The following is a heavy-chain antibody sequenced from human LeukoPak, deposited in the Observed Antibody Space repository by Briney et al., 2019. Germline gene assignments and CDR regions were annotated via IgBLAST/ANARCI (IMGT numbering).Heavy chain of an antibody. D-gene: IGHD2-2*01. V-gene: IGHV3-33*01. CDR2: IWYDGSNK. Sequence: GGSLRLSCAASGFTFSSYSMHWIRQAPGKGLDLEAVIWYDGSNKYYADSVKGRFTISRDNSKNTLYLQMNSLRAEDTAVYYCARGGDIVVVPAAMSLDYWGQGTLVSVSS. CDR3: ARGGDIVVVPAAMSLDY. CDR1: GFTFSSYS. J-gene: IGHJ4*02.